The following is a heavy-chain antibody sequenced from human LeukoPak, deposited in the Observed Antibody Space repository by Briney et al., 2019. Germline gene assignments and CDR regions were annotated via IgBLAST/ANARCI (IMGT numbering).Heavy chain of an antibody. D-gene: IGHD3-22*01. CDR1: GFTFSDYY. CDR2: ISSSIGSSSNYI. Sequence: GGSLRLSCAASGFTFSDYYMSWLRQAPGKGLEWVSSISSSIGSSSNYIYYAESVKGRFTISRDNAKNSLYLQMNSLRAEDTAVYYCARGGTYYDGSGYYYEYFQHWGQGTLVTVSS. V-gene: IGHV3-11*06. J-gene: IGHJ1*01. CDR3: ARGGTYYDGSGYYYEYFQH.